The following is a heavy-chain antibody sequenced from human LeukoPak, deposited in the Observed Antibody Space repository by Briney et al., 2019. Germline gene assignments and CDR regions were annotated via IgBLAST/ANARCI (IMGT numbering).Heavy chain of an antibody. CDR1: GYTFTSYD. CDR2: MNPNSGNT. Sequence: ASVKVSCKASGYTFTSYDINWVRQATGQGLEWMGWMNPNSGNTGYAQKFQGRVTMTRNTSISTAYMELSSLRSEDTAVYYCARRAGRVRANFNWFDPWGQGTLVTVSS. J-gene: IGHJ5*02. V-gene: IGHV1-8*01. D-gene: IGHD3-10*01. CDR3: ARRAGRVRANFNWFDP.